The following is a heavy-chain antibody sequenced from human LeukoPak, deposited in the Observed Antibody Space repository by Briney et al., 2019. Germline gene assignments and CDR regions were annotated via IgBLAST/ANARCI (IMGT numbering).Heavy chain of an antibody. D-gene: IGHD2-8*02. CDR3: ARDETGVGSGGIDF. Sequence: GGFLRLSCTASGFTFNDYGVNWVRQAPWGGLVWIVYISSGCSTIYYADSVRGRFTTSRDSARNSLYLQMNSLRDEDTAVYYCARDETGVGSGGIDFWGQGTLVTVSS. J-gene: IGHJ4*02. V-gene: IGHV3-48*02. CDR1: GFTFNDYG. CDR2: ISSGCSTI.